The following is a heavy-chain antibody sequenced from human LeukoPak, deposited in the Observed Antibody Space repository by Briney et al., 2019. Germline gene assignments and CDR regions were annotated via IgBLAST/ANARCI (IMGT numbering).Heavy chain of an antibody. J-gene: IGHJ3*02. CDR1: GYTFTSYA. D-gene: IGHD3-10*01. V-gene: IGHV1-3*01. CDR3: ARDPRNYYGSGSYSGAFDI. CDR2: INAGNGKT. Sequence: ASVKVSCKASGYTFTSYAMHWVRQAPGQRLEWMGWINAGNGKTKYSQKFQGRVTITRDTSASTAYMELSSLRSEDTAVYYCARDPRNYYGSGSYSGAFDIWGQGTMVTVSS.